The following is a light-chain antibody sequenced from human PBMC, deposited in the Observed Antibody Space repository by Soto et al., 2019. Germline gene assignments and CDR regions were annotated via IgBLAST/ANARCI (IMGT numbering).Light chain of an antibody. Sequence: IQLTQSPSSLSASVGDRATITCRASQGVSTYLAWYRQKSGKAPQLLIYAASTLQSGVPSRFSGSGSGTDFTLTINSLQPEDFATYYCQQLNDYPITFGQGTRLEVK. CDR3: QQLNDYPIT. CDR2: AAS. CDR1: QGVSTY. V-gene: IGKV1-9*01. J-gene: IGKJ5*01.